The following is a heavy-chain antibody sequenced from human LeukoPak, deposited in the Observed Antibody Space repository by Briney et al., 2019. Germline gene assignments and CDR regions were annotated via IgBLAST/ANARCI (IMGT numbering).Heavy chain of an antibody. CDR3: ARDSSRSASWWFDP. Sequence: ASVKVSCKASGYTFINHWMHWVRQAPGQGLEWMGVINANGGTTIYAQNLQGRLTLTRDMFTTTLYMELSSLRSEDTAVYYCARDSSRSASWWFDPWGQGTLVTVSS. CDR1: GYTFINHW. J-gene: IGHJ5*02. CDR2: INANGGTT. D-gene: IGHD6-6*01. V-gene: IGHV1-46*01.